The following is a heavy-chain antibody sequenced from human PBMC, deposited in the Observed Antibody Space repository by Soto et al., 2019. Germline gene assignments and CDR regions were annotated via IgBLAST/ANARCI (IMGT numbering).Heavy chain of an antibody. J-gene: IGHJ5*02. Sequence: SETLSLTCTVSSGSFSPNYCRWIRQPPGKGLEWVGYIYYGGTTSYNPSLQSRVTISLETSKSQFSLRLTSVTAADTAVYYCARLGASYPAIDPWGLGTLLTVSS. CDR2: IYYGGTT. CDR3: ARLGASYPAIDP. D-gene: IGHD3-16*01. V-gene: IGHV4-59*08. CDR1: SGSFSPNY.